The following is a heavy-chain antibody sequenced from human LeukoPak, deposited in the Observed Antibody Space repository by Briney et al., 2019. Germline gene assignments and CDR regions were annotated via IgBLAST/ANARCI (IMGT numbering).Heavy chain of an antibody. V-gene: IGHV4-34*01. CDR2: INNSGST. D-gene: IGHD6-13*01. CDR3: ARGKGRKQQQVPIDY. J-gene: IGHJ4*02. CDR1: RGTLSGYY. Sequence: SETLSHTFAVCRGTLSGYYSSWIRPPPGKGGEWIGDINNSGSTRKNPSPKSRVTISVHSTKNQSSLKLSSVTGTDAAVYYCARGKGRKQQQVPIDYWGQVTLVTVSS.